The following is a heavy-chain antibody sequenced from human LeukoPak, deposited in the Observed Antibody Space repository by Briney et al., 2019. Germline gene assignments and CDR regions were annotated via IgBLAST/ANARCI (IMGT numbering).Heavy chain of an antibody. Sequence: PGGSLRLSCAASGFTFSSYSMNWVRQAPGKWLEWVSSISSSSSYIYYADSVKGRFTISRDNAKNSLYLQMNSLRAEDTAVYYCARDSNYYGSGSYDPDWFDPWGQGTLVTVSS. D-gene: IGHD3-10*01. CDR1: GFTFSSYS. CDR2: ISSSSSYI. CDR3: ARDSNYYGSGSYDPDWFDP. J-gene: IGHJ5*02. V-gene: IGHV3-21*01.